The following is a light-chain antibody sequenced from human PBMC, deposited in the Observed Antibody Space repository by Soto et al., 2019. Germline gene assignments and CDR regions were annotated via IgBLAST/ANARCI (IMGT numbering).Light chain of an antibody. V-gene: IGKV1-39*01. CDR2: AAS. J-gene: IGKJ2*01. CDR3: QQSYSTPT. CDR1: QSISTY. Sequence: DIQMTQSPSSLSASVGARVTITCRASQSISTYLNWYQQKPGMAPKLLIYAASSLHSGVPSRFSGSGAGTDFTLTISSLQPEDFATYYCQQSYSTPTFGQGTKLEIK.